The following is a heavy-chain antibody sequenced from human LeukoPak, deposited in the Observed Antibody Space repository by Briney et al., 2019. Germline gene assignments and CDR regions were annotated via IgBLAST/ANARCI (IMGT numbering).Heavy chain of an antibody. CDR1: GGSISSSSYY. J-gene: IGHJ4*02. D-gene: IGHD3-22*01. Sequence: SETLSLTCTVSGGSISSSSYYWGWIRQPSGKGLEWIGSIYYSGSTYYNPSLKSRVTISVDTSKNQFSLKLSSVTAADTAVYYCAREVVVIRGQHYFDYWGQGTLVTVSS. V-gene: IGHV4-39*07. CDR2: IYYSGST. CDR3: AREVVVIRGQHYFDY.